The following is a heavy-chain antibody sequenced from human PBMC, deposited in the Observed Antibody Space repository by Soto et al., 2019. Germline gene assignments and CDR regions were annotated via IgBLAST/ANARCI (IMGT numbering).Heavy chain of an antibody. CDR3: ARVIHDFNWFDP. V-gene: IGHV4-31*03. CDR1: GGSISSGFYY. J-gene: IGHJ5*02. Sequence: SETLSLTCTVSGGSISSGFYYWSWIRQHPGKGLEWIGYIYYSGSTYYNPSLKSRVTISVDTSKNQFSLKLSSVTAADTAVYYCARVIHDFNWFDPWGQGTLVTVS. CDR2: IYYSGST. D-gene: IGHD3-3*01.